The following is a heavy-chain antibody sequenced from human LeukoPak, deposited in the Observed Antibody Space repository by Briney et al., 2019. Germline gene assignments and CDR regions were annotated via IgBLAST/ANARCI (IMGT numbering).Heavy chain of an antibody. D-gene: IGHD6-19*01. J-gene: IGHJ4*02. V-gene: IGHV3-30*18. CDR3: AKGFSSGWYPFDY. Sequence: GGFLRLSCVVSGFTFSGYAMHWVRQVPGKGLEWMAVIASDGKDKHYADSVKGRFTISRDNSKNALYLQMNSLRAEDTAVYYCAKGFSSGWYPFDYWGQGTLVTVSS. CDR1: GFTFSGYA. CDR2: IASDGKDK.